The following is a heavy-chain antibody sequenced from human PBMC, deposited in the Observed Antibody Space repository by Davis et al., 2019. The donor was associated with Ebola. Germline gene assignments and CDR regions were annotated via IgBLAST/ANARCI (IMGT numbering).Heavy chain of an antibody. D-gene: IGHD3-22*01. V-gene: IGHV4-4*07. CDR2: IYTSGST. CDR1: GGSISSYY. J-gene: IGHJ4*02. CDR3: ARNSWDYYDSSGLDY. Sequence: PSETLSLTCTVSGGSISSYYWSWIRQPAGKGLEWIGRIYTSGSTNYNPSLKSRVTMSVDTSKNQFSLKLSSVTAADTAMYYCARNSWDYYDSSGLDYWGQGTLVTVSS.